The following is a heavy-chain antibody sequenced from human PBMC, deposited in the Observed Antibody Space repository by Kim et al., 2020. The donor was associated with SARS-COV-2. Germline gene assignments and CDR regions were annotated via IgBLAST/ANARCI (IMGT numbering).Heavy chain of an antibody. Sequence: GGSLRLSCAASGINFSYYYMSWIRQAPGKGLEWVSYISSSGTYTKYADSLKCRFTISRDNAENSLYLEMNSLRAEDTAVYYCVRVAVGASSWYYFDSWG. CDR1: GINFSYYY. CDR3: VRVAVGASSWYYFDS. J-gene: IGHJ4*01. CDR2: ISSSGTYT. D-gene: IGHD6-13*01. V-gene: IGHV3-11*05.